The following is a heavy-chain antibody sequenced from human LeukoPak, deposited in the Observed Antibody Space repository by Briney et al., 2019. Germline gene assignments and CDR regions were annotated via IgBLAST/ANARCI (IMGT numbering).Heavy chain of an antibody. V-gene: IGHV1-18*01. J-gene: IGHJ4*02. D-gene: IGHD3-10*01. CDR2: ISAYNGNT. CDR1: GYTFTSYD. CDR3: ARDRRFLNYYGSGLSDHGY. Sequence: ASVKVSCKASGYTFTSYDINWVRQATGQGLEWMGWISAYNGNTNYAQKLQGRVTMTTDTSTSTAYMELRSLRSDDTAVYYCARDRRFLNYYGSGLSDHGYWGQGTLVTVSS.